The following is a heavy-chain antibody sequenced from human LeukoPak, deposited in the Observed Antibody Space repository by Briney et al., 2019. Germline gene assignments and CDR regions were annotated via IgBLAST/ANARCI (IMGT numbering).Heavy chain of an antibody. J-gene: IGHJ4*02. D-gene: IGHD3-22*01. Sequence: GGSLRLSCEASGFSGFSFSDYWMSWVRQAPGKGLEWVAIIRQDGTDKYYADSVKGRFTISRDNSKNTLYLQMNSLRAEDTAVYYCRGDYDSSGYYYVSAGGSLDYWGQGTLVTVSS. CDR1: GFSGFSFSDYW. V-gene: IGHV3-7*04. CDR3: RGDYDSSGYYYVSAGGSLDY. CDR2: IRQDGTDK.